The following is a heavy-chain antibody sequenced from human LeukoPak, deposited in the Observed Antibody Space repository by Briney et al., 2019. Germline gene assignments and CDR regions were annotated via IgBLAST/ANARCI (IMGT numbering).Heavy chain of an antibody. CDR3: TRDPGYCSSTSCYAISDV. CDR1: GFTFGDYA. J-gene: IGHJ6*04. Sequence: GGSLRLSCTASGFTFGDYAMSWVRQAPGKGLEWVGFIRSKAYGGTTEYTASVKGRFTISRDDSKSIAYLQMNSLKTEGTAVYYCTRDPGYCSSTSCYAISDVWGKGTTVTVSS. V-gene: IGHV3-49*04. CDR2: IRSKAYGGTT. D-gene: IGHD2-2*01.